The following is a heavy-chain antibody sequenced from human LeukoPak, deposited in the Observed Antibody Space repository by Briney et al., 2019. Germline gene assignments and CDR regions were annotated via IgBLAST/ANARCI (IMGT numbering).Heavy chain of an antibody. CDR2: ISYDGSNK. CDR3: AKRPSDYGDYVSYFDY. V-gene: IGHV3-30*18. J-gene: IGHJ4*02. Sequence: GRSLRLSCAASGFTFSSYGVHWVRQAPGKGLEWVAVISYDGSNKYYADSVKGRFTISRDNSKDTLYLQMNSLRAEDTAVYYCAKRPSDYGDYVSYFDYWGRGTLVTVSS. CDR1: GFTFSSYG. D-gene: IGHD4-17*01.